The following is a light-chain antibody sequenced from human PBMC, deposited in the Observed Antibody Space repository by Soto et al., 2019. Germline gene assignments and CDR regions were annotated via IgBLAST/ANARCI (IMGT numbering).Light chain of an antibody. V-gene: IGLV1-44*01. J-gene: IGLJ1*01. CDR2: NNN. Sequence: QSVLTQPPSASGTPVQRVTITCSGGSSNIGTNAVNWYQQLPGTAPKLLIYNNNQRPSGVPDRFSGSKSGTSGSLAISGLQSEDEADYYCAAWDDSLNGYVFGTGTKVTV. CDR3: AAWDDSLNGYV. CDR1: SSNIGTNA.